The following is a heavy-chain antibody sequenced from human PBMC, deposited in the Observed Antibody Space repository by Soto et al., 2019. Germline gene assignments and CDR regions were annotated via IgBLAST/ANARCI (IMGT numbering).Heavy chain of an antibody. CDR2: VNAHSGGT. J-gene: IGHJ5*02. D-gene: IGHD6-6*01. CDR3: AKDLTRQLAYWLDP. V-gene: IGHV1-2*02. CDR1: GFSFTGYY. Sequence: ASVKVSCKASGFSFTGYYIHWLRQAPGQGLEWMGWVNAHSGGTEYAQKFQGRVTLTRDTSIATAYLTLTSLTSDDTALYYCAKDLTRQLAYWLDPWGQGTQVTVSS.